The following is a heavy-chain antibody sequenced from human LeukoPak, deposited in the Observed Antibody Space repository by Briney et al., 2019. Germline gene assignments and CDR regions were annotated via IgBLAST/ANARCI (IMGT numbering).Heavy chain of an antibody. J-gene: IGHJ3*02. CDR3: ARGDFIMITFGGVIVDPPDI. V-gene: IGHV4-31*03. Sequence: SQTLSLTCTVSGGSISSGGYYWSWIRQHPGKGLERIGYIYYSGSTYYNPSLKSRVTISVDTSKNQFSLKLSSVTAADTAVYYCARGDFIMITFGGVIVDPPDIWGQGTMVTVSS. CDR1: GGSISSGGYY. D-gene: IGHD3-16*02. CDR2: IYYSGST.